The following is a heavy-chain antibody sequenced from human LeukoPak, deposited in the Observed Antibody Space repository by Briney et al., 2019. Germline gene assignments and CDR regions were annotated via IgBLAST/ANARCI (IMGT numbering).Heavy chain of an antibody. CDR1: GFTFSSYA. V-gene: IGHV3-7*01. Sequence: PGGSLRLSCAASGFTFSSYAMSWVRQAPGKGLEWVANIKQDGSEKYYVDSVKGRFTISRDNAKNSLYLQMNSLRAEDTPVYYCVGHSDYWGQGALVTVSS. CDR3: VGHSDY. CDR2: IKQDGSEK. D-gene: IGHD3-16*01. J-gene: IGHJ4*02.